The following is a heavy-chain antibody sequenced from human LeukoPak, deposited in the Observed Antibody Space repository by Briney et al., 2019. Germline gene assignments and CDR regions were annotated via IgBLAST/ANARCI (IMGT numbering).Heavy chain of an antibody. CDR2: IYYSGST. V-gene: IGHV4-59*01. CDR1: GGSISSYY. Sequence: SETLSPTCTVSGGSISSYYWNWIRQPPGKGLEWIGYIYYSGSTDYNPSLKSRVSMSVDTSRNQFSLKLSSVTAADTAVYYCARLYSGSWPDYWGQGTLVTVSS. CDR3: ARLYSGSWPDY. J-gene: IGHJ4*02. D-gene: IGHD6-13*01.